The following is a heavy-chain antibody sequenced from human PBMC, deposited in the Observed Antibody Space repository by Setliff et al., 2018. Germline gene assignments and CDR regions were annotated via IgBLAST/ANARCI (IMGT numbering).Heavy chain of an antibody. D-gene: IGHD2-21*02. CDR2: ISGGADKT. V-gene: IGHV3-23*01. CDR1: GFDYA. J-gene: IGHJ4*02. CDR3: ARFAKCGGHCWNDY. Sequence: GGSLRLSCVVPGFDYAMSWVRQAPGKRLEWVSSISGGADKTYYADSVRGRFTISRDNSKNILYLQMNSLRPEDTAVYYCARFAKCGGHCWNDYWGQGTRVTVSS.